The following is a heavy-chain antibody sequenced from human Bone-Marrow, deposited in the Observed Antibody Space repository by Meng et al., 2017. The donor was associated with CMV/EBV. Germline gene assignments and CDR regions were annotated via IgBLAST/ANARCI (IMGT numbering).Heavy chain of an antibody. Sequence: GGTLTLSCAVSGLTFSGNYRSWVRQAPGKGLEWVGVIYRGGSTYYNPSLKGRFTISRDNAKNPLYLQLNCLNAADTAVYYCARGTAPRLWGRGTLVTVSS. V-gene: IGHV3-53*01. CDR3: ARGTAPRL. J-gene: IGHJ1*01. CDR1: GLTFSGNY. CDR2: IYRGGST. D-gene: IGHD3-10*01.